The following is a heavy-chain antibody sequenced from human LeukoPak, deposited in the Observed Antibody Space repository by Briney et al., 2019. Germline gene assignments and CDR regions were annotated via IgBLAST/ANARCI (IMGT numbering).Heavy chain of an antibody. Sequence: GRSLRLSCAASGFTFSSYGMHWVRQAPGKGREWVAVISYDGSNKYYADSVKGRFTISRDNSKNTLYLQMNSLRAEDTAVYYCAKSRDWFSNWFDPWGQGTLVTVSS. CDR2: ISYDGSNK. V-gene: IGHV3-30*18. J-gene: IGHJ5*02. D-gene: IGHD3-9*01. CDR3: AKSRDWFSNWFDP. CDR1: GFTFSSYG.